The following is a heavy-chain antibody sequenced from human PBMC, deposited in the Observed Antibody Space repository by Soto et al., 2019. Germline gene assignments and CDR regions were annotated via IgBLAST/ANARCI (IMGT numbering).Heavy chain of an antibody. CDR2: INAYNGNT. D-gene: IGHD3-16*01. V-gene: IGHV1-18*01. CDR3: AMVDVYVTPSPQDV. CDR1: GYSFTRYG. Sequence: QVHLVQSGAEVKNPGASVKVSCKASGYSFTRYGIGWARQAPGQGLEWMGWINAYNGNTNYAQNLQGRLTLTTDTSTTTAYMELRSLRSNDTAIYYCAMVDVYVTPSPQDVWGQGTTDTVSS. J-gene: IGHJ6*02.